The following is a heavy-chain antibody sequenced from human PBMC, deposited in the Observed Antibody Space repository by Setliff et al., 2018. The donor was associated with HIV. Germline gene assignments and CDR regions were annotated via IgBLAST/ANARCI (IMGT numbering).Heavy chain of an antibody. V-gene: IGHV3-7*01. D-gene: IGHD3-22*01. CDR2: INQNGREK. Sequence: PGGSLRLSCAASGFTFTTYWMSWVRQSPGKGLEWVANINQNGREKYYVDSVKGRFTISRDNVKNSVYLQMNSLRGEDTAVYYCAGSRGYFVQADWGQGTLVTVSS. CDR1: GFTFTTYW. CDR3: AGSRGYFVQAD. J-gene: IGHJ4*02.